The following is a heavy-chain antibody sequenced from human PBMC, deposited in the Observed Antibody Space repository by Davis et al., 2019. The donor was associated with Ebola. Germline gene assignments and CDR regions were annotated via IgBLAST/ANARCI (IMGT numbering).Heavy chain of an antibody. Sequence: SGPTLVKPTQTLTLTCTFSGFSLSTSGMGVGWIRQHPGKALECLGFIFWDADRRYSPSLKSRLTIPKDTSKNQVVLTMTNMDPADTATYYCTRLAYTNGWFYFDSWGQGSLVTVSS. CDR1: GFSLSTSGMG. V-gene: IGHV2-5*02. CDR3: TRLAYTNGWFYFDS. CDR2: IFWDADR. D-gene: IGHD2-8*01. J-gene: IGHJ4*02.